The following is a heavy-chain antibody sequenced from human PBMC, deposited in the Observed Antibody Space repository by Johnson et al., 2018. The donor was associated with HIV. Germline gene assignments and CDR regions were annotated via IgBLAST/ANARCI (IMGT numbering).Heavy chain of an antibody. D-gene: IGHD3-16*01. Sequence: QVKLVESGGGVVQPGGPLRLSCAASGFNFRTNGMHWVRQAPGKGLEWVSFIQQDGSDKSYADSLEGRFTISRDTSKNTLYLQIHSLRTEDTGLYYCAKDGGMWSYTFDVWGQGTLVSVSS. V-gene: IGHV3-30*02. J-gene: IGHJ3*01. CDR1: GFNFRTNG. CDR2: IQQDGSDK. CDR3: AKDGGMWSYTFDV.